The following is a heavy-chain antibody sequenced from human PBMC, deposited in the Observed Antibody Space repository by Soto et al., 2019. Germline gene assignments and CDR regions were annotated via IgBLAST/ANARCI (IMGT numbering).Heavy chain of an antibody. CDR2: INPSGGST. D-gene: IGHD3-3*01. CDR3: ARVRYYDFWSGYYSSCGMDV. J-gene: IGHJ6*02. V-gene: IGHV1-46*01. CDR1: GYTFTSYY. Sequence: QVQLVQSGAEVKKPGASVKVSCKASGYTFTSYYMHWVRQAPGQGLEWMGIINPSGGSTSYAQKFQGRVTMTRDTSTSTVYMELSSLRSEDTAVYYCARVRYYDFWSGYYSSCGMDVWGQGTTVTVSS.